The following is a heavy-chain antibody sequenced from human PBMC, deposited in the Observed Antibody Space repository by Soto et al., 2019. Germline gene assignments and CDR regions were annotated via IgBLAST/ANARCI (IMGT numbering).Heavy chain of an antibody. Sequence: QLQLQESGPGVVKSSETLSLTCTVSGGSISSSSYYWGWIRQPPGKGLEWIGSFYYSGSTYYYTSLNSRVTTSGDTSENQISLKLSSVTAADTAVYYCARQVVDGTVTGTGSFDYWGQGTLVTVSS. CDR3: ARQVVDGTVTGTGSFDY. V-gene: IGHV4-39*01. D-gene: IGHD3-10*01. CDR1: GGSISSSSYY. CDR2: FYYSGST. J-gene: IGHJ4*02.